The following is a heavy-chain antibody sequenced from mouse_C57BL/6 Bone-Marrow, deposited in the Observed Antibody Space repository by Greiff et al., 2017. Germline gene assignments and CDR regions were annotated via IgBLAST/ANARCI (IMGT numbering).Heavy chain of an antibody. J-gene: IGHJ4*01. D-gene: IGHD1-1*01. CDR2: ISSGGSYT. Sequence: EVKLVESGGDLVKPGGSLKLSCAASGFTFSSYGMSWVRQTPDKRLEWVATISSGGSYTYYPDSVKGRFTLSRDNAKNTLYLQMSSLKSEDTAMYYCARRGSYYAFYYYAMDYWGQGTSVTVSA. CDR1: GFTFSSYG. V-gene: IGHV5-6*02. CDR3: ARRGSYYAFYYYAMDY.